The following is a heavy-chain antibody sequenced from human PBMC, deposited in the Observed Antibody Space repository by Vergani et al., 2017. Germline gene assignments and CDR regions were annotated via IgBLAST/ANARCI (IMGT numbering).Heavy chain of an antibody. D-gene: IGHD2-21*02. V-gene: IGHV4-39*01. CDR1: GGSISSSSYY. Sequence: QLQLQESGPGLVKPSETLSLTCTVSGGSISSSSYYWGWIRQPPGKGLEWIGSIYYSGSTYYNPSLKSRVTISVDTSKNQFSLKLSSVTAADTAVYYCASHIVVVTAHFDLWGRGTLVTVSS. CDR3: ASHIVVVTAHFDL. CDR2: IYYSGST. J-gene: IGHJ2*01.